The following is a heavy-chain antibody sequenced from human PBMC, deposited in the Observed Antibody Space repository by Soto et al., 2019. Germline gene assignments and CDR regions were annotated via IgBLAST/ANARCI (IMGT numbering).Heavy chain of an antibody. CDR3: ARVLGGSYLKFDY. CDR2: IYYSGST. Sequence: PSETLSLTCTVSGGSISRYYWSWIRQPPGKGLEGIGYIYYSGSTNHHPSLKSRVTISVDTSKNQSSLKLSSVTAADTAVYYWARVLGGSYLKFDYWGQGTRVTVAS. D-gene: IGHD1-26*01. J-gene: IGHJ4*02. CDR1: GGSISRYY. V-gene: IGHV4-59*01.